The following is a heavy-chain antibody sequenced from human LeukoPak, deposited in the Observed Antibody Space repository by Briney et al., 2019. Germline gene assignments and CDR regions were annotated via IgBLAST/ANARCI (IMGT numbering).Heavy chain of an antibody. CDR3: AREGPNIARLVVWTTGWFDP. Sequence: ASVKVSCKASGYTFTGYYMHWVRRAPGQGLEWMGWINPNSGGTNYAQKFQGRVTMTRDTSISTAYMELSRLRSDDTAVYYCAREGPNIARLVVWTTGWFDPWGQGTLVTVSS. V-gene: IGHV1-2*02. D-gene: IGHD2-21*01. CDR1: GYTFTGYY. J-gene: IGHJ5*02. CDR2: INPNSGGT.